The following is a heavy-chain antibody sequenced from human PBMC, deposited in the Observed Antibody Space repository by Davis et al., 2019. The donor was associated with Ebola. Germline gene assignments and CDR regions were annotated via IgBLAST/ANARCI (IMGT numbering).Heavy chain of an antibody. Sequence: GESLKISCAASGFTFTSYSMNWVRQAPGKGLEWVSAISGSGGSTYYADSVKGRFTISRDNSKNTLYLQMNSLRAEDTAVYYCAKRSGPFDYWGQGTLVTVSS. J-gene: IGHJ4*02. CDR2: ISGSGGST. CDR3: AKRSGPFDY. V-gene: IGHV3-23*01. CDR1: GFTFTSYS. D-gene: IGHD3-10*01.